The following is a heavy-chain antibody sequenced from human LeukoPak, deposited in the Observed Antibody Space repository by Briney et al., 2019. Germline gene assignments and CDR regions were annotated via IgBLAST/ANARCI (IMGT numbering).Heavy chain of an antibody. CDR2: ISGSGGST. CDR1: GFTFSSYA. D-gene: IGHD1-7*01. Sequence: PGGSLRLSCAASGFTFSSYAMSWVRQAPGKGLEWVSAISGSGGSTYYADSVKGRFTISRDNSKNSLYLQMNSLRAEDTAIYFCAGEDDWNYEDYWGQGTLVTVSS. V-gene: IGHV3-23*01. J-gene: IGHJ4*02. CDR3: AGEDDWNYEDY.